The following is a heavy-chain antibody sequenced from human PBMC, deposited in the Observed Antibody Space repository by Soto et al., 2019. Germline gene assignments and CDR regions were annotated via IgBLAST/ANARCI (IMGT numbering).Heavy chain of an antibody. CDR3: AKDNARSGYGGYYFDY. CDR2: ISYDGSNK. J-gene: IGHJ4*02. Sequence: ESGGGVVQPGRSLRLSCAASGFTFSSYGMHWVRQAPGKGLEWVAVISYDGSNKYYADSVKGRFTISRDNSKNTLYLQMNSLRAEDTAVYYCAKDNARSGYGGYYFDYWGQGTLVTVSS. CDR1: GFTFSSYG. V-gene: IGHV3-30*18. D-gene: IGHD5-12*01.